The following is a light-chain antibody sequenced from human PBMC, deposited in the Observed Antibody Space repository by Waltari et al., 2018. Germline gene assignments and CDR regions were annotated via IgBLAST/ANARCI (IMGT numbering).Light chain of an antibody. CDR2: GAS. CDR3: QHYVRLPAT. CDR1: QSVSRA. Sequence: EIVLTQSPGSLSSSPGERVTLSCRARQSVSRALAWYQQKPGQAPRLLIFGASNRATGIPDRFSGSGSETDFNLTISRLEPEDFAVYYCQHYVRLPATFGRGTKVEIK. J-gene: IGKJ1*01. V-gene: IGKV3-20*01.